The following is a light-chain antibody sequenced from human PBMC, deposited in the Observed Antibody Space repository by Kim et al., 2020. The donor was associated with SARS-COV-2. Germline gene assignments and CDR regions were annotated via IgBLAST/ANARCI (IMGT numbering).Light chain of an antibody. CDR2: EIS. CDR3: SSYAGSGNWV. J-gene: IGLJ3*02. Sequence: QSALTQPPSASGSPGQSVTITCTGSSSDVSGYDYVSWYQQHPGKAPKVIIYEISHRPSGVPDRFSGSRSGNTASLTVSGLLADDEADYYCSSYAGSGNWVFGGGTQLTVL. CDR1: SSDVSGYDY. V-gene: IGLV2-8*01.